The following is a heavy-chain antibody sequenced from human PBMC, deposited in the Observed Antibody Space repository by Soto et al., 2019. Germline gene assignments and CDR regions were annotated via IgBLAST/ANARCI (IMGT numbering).Heavy chain of an antibody. CDR3: AGSQGLWPQLVQGGDY. Sequence: QVQLVQSGAEVKKPGASVKVSCKASGYTFTSYGISWVRQAPGQGLEWMGWISAYNGNTNYAQKLQGRVTMTTDTSTSTAYMELRSLRSYDTAGYYCAGSQGLWPQLVQGGDYWGQGTLVTVSS. D-gene: IGHD6-13*01. CDR1: GYTFTSYG. J-gene: IGHJ4*02. CDR2: ISAYNGNT. V-gene: IGHV1-18*04.